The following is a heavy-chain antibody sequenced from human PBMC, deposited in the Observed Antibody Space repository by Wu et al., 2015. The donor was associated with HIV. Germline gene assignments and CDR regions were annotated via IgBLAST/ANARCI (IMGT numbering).Heavy chain of an antibody. V-gene: IGHV1-18*01. D-gene: IGHD3-10*01. CDR1: GYAFSRHG. CDR2: SALGNGDT. Sequence: QLEQPGVEVQKPGAALKVSCKASGYAFSRHGISWVRQAPGQGLEWVVGSALGNGDTTYAQKFQGRVTLTRDISATTVFLEFGSLHSDDRAVYYCVKARGSGAYHFFYLDVWGEGTSVSVSS. J-gene: IGHJ6*03. CDR3: VKARGSGAYHFFYLDV.